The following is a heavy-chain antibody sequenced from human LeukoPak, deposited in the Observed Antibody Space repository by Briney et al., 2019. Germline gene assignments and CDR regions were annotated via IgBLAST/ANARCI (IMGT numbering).Heavy chain of an antibody. D-gene: IGHD3-16*01. CDR3: ARGGGLDV. V-gene: IGHV3-33*03. J-gene: IGHJ6*02. CDR1: GFSFSTFV. Sequence: PGGSLRLSCAASGFSFSTFVMHWVRQAPGKGLEWVAVIRPDGSHISYVDPVKGRFTISRDNAKNSLYLQMSNLRAEDTAVYFCARGGGLDVWGQGATVTVSS. CDR2: IRPDGSHI.